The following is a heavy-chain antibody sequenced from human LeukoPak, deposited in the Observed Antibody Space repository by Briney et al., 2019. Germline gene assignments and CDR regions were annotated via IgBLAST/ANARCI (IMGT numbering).Heavy chain of an antibody. V-gene: IGHV3-23*03. CDR3: AKADTAMVTMPYYFDY. J-gene: IGHJ4*02. D-gene: IGHD5-18*01. CDR2: IYSGGST. CDR1: GFTFSSYS. Sequence: PGGSLRLSCAASGFTFSSYSMNWVRQAPGRGLEWVSVIYSGGSTYYADSVKGRFTISRDNSKNTLYLQMNSLRAEDTAVYYCAKADTAMVTMPYYFDYWGQGTLVTVSS.